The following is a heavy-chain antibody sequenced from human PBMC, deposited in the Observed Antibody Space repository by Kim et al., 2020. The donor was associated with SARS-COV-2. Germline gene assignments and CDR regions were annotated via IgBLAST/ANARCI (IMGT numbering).Heavy chain of an antibody. J-gene: IGHJ4*02. Sequence: PSLLRRVNISVDTSKNQFSLKLSSVTAADTAVYYCARGSVVVAATPYFDYWGQGTLVTVSS. D-gene: IGHD2-15*01. CDR3: ARGSVVVAATPYFDY. V-gene: IGHV4-34*01.